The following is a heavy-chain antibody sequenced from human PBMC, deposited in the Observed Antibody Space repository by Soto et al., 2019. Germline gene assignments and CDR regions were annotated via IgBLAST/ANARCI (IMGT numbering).Heavy chain of an antibody. Sequence: EVQLVESGGGLVQPGGSLRLSCAASGFTVSSNYMSWVRQAPGKGLEWVSVIYSGGSTYYADSVKGRFTISRHNSKNTLYLQTNSLRGEDTAVYYCARGGTTIFGVVTVLDYWGQGTLVTVSS. CDR1: GFTVSSNY. CDR3: ARGGTTIFGVVTVLDY. V-gene: IGHV3-53*04. D-gene: IGHD3-3*01. CDR2: IYSGGST. J-gene: IGHJ4*02.